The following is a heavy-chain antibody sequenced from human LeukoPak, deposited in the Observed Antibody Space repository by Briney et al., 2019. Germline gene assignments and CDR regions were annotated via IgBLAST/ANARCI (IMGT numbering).Heavy chain of an antibody. CDR2: ISSSSSYI. J-gene: IGHJ4*02. D-gene: IGHD5-18*01. V-gene: IGHV3-21*01. CDR3: ARVQAPLTYTAMECLFDY. CDR1: GFTFSSYS. Sequence: PGGSLRLSCAASGFTFSSYSMNWVRQAPGKGLEWVSSISSSSSYIYYADSVKGRFTISRDNSKNTLYLQMNSLRAEDTAVYYCARVQAPLTYTAMECLFDYWGQGTLVTVSS.